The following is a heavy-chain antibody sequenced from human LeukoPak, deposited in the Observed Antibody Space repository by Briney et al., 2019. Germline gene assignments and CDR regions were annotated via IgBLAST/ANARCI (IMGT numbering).Heavy chain of an antibody. CDR2: IYSGGDT. Sequence: GGSLRLSCAASGFTVSTNYMSWVRQAPGKGLEWVSVIYSGGDTYYSDSVKGRFTISRDNSKNTLYLQMNSLRAEDTAVYYCAKNSGYSWQYFFDFWGQGTLVTVSS. D-gene: IGHD6-25*01. CDR3: AKNSGYSWQYFFDF. J-gene: IGHJ4*02. V-gene: IGHV3-66*01. CDR1: GFTVSTNY.